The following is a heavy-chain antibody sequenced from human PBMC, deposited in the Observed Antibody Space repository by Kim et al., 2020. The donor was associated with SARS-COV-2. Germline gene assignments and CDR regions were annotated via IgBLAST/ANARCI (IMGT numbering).Heavy chain of an antibody. V-gene: IGHV4-4*02. J-gene: IGHJ4*02. CDR1: GGSISSSNW. CDR2: IYHSGST. CDR3: ARGIVGATTTNFDY. D-gene: IGHD1-26*01. Sequence: SKTLSLTCAVSGGSISSSNWWSWVRQPPGKGLEWIGEIYHSGSTNYNPFLKSRVTISVDKSKNQFSLKLSSVTAADTDVYYCARGIVGATTTNFDYWGQGTLVTVSS.